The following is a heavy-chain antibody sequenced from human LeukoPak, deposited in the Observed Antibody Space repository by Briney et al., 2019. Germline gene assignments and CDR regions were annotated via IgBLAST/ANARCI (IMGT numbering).Heavy chain of an antibody. CDR1: GGSISSYY. V-gene: IGHV4-4*07. CDR3: ARSRGTYYDFWSGYALFDY. J-gene: IGHJ4*02. Sequence: SETLSLTCTVSGGSISSYYWSWIRQPAGKGLEWIGRIYTSGSTNYNPSLKSRVTMSVDTSKNQFSLKLSSVTAADTAVYYCARSRGTYYDFWSGYALFDYWGQGTLVTVSS. CDR2: IYTSGST. D-gene: IGHD3-3*01.